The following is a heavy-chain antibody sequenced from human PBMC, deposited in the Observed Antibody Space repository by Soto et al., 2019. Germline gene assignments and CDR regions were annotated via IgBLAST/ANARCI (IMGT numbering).Heavy chain of an antibody. CDR2: INAGNGNT. CDR3: ARSIVVVTAADY. D-gene: IGHD2-21*02. Sequence: QVQLVQSGAEVKKRGASVKVSCKASGYTFTSYAMHWVRQAPGQRLEWMGWINAGNGNTKYSQKFQGRVTITRDTSASTAYMELSSLRSEDTAVYYCARSIVVVTAADYWGQGTLVTVSS. J-gene: IGHJ4*02. V-gene: IGHV1-3*01. CDR1: GYTFTSYA.